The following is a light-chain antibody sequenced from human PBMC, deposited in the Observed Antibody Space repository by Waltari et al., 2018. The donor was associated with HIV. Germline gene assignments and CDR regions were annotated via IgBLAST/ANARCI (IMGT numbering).Light chain of an antibody. CDR2: SNN. J-gene: IGLJ3*02. V-gene: IGLV1-44*01. Sequence: VLTQPPSAPGTHGQRVTISCSGSGSHSGSNDVNWYQQLPGTAPKLLIYSNNQRPSGVPDRFSGSKSGTSASLAISGLQSEDDADYYCAAWDDSLNGPMFGGGTKLTVL. CDR3: AAWDDSLNGPM. CDR1: GSHSGSND.